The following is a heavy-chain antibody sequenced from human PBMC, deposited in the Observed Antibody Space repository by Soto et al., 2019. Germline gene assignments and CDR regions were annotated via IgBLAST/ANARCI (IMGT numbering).Heavy chain of an antibody. CDR1: GFTFSSYG. CDR2: IWYDGSNK. CDR3: ARDNNEKSEFWSGYYIYYYYGMDV. V-gene: IGHV3-33*01. D-gene: IGHD3-3*01. Sequence: GGSLRLSCAASGFTFSSYGMHWVRQAPGKGLEWVAVIWYDGSNKYYADSVKGRFTISRDNSKNTLYLQMNSLRAEDTAVYYCARDNNEKSEFWSGYYIYYYYGMDVWGQGTTVTVSS. J-gene: IGHJ6*02.